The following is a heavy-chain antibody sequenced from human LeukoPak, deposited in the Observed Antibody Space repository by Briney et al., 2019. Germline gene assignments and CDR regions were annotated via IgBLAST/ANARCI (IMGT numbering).Heavy chain of an antibody. V-gene: IGHV3-23*01. CDR1: GFTFSSYA. Sequence: PGGSLRLSCAASGFTFSSYAMSWVRQAPGKGLEWVSAVSGSGGSTYYADSVKGRFTISRDNSKNTLYLQMNSLRAEDTAVYYCAKEGGFWSGYPLDYWGQGTLVTVSS. CDR2: VSGSGGST. D-gene: IGHD3-3*01. J-gene: IGHJ4*02. CDR3: AKEGGFWSGYPLDY.